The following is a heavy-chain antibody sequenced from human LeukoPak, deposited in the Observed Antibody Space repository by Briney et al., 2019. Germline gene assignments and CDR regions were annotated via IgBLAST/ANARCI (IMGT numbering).Heavy chain of an antibody. CDR1: GGSFSGYY. D-gene: IGHD2/OR15-2a*01. V-gene: IGHV4-34*01. CDR2: INHSGST. CDR3: ARAPPRFLSPISRPYNWFDP. J-gene: IGHJ5*02. Sequence: SETLSLTCAVYGGSFSGYYWSWIRQPPGKGLEWIGEINHSGSTNYNPSLKSRVTISVDTSKNQFSLKLSSVTAADTAVYYCARAPPRFLSPISRPYNWFDPWGQGTLVTVSS.